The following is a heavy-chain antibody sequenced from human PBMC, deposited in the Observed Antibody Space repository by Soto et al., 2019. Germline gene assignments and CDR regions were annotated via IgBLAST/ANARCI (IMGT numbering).Heavy chain of an antibody. D-gene: IGHD3-3*01. CDR3: ARYYEYYYMDV. CDR1: GFTFSSYG. Sequence: GGSLRLSCAASGFTFSSYGMHWVRQAPGKGLEWVAVIWYDGSNKYYADSVKGRFTISRDNSKNTLYLQMNSLRAEDTAVYYCARYYEYYYMDVWGKGTTVTVSS. CDR2: IWYDGSNK. V-gene: IGHV3-33*01. J-gene: IGHJ6*03.